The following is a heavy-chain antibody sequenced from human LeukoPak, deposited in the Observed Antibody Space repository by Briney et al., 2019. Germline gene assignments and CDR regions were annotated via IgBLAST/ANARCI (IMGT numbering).Heavy chain of an antibody. CDR2: IKQDGSEK. CDR3: AREATSCYSVCYFDY. CDR1: GFTFSSYW. V-gene: IGHV3-7*01. D-gene: IGHD2-2*01. Sequence: GGSLRLSCAASGFTFSSYWMSWVRQAPGKGLEWVANIKQDGSEKYYVDSVKGRFTISRDNAKNSLYQQMNSLRAEDTAVYYCAREATSCYSVCYFDYWGQGTLVTVSS. J-gene: IGHJ4*02.